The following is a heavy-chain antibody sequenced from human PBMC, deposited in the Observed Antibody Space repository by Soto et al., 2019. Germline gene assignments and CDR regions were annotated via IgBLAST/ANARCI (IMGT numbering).Heavy chain of an antibody. CDR2: IYWDDDK. J-gene: IGHJ5*02. Sequence: QITLKESGPTLVKPTQTLTLTCTFSGFSLSTSGVGVGWIRQPPGKALEWLALIYWDDDKRYSPSLKSRLTITKDTSKNQVVLTMPNMDPVDTATYYCARLTRSIVLVPAAIDPWGQGTLVTVSS. CDR3: ARLTRSIVLVPAAIDP. D-gene: IGHD2-2*01. V-gene: IGHV2-5*02. CDR1: GFSLSTSGVG.